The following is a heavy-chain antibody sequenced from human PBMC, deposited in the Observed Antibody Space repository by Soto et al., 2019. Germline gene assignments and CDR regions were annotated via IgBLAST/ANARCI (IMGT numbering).Heavy chain of an antibody. CDR2: INPSGGST. V-gene: IGHV1-46*01. D-gene: IGHD6-19*01. CDR1: GYTFTSYY. J-gene: IGHJ2*01. CDR3: ARGTSRTGYSSGSIRYFDL. Sequence: ASVKVSCKASGYTFTSYYMHWVRQAPGQGLEWMGIINPSGGSTSYAQKFQGRVTMTRDTSTSTVYMELSSLRSDDTAVFYCARGTSRTGYSSGSIRYFDLWGRGTLVTVSS.